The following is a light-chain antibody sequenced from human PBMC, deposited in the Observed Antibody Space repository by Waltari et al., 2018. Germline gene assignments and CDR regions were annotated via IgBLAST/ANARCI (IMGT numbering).Light chain of an antibody. J-gene: IGLJ1*01. CDR1: SSSVGGYTY. Sequence: QSALTQPRSVSGPPGQHGTLTCTRTSSSVGGYTYVPWYQQPPGKAPTLRIYDVSKRPSGVPDRFSGSKSGNTASLTIAGLQAEDEADYYCCSYAGSYTFYVFGTGTKVTVL. CDR2: DVS. CDR3: CSYAGSYTFYV. V-gene: IGLV2-11*01.